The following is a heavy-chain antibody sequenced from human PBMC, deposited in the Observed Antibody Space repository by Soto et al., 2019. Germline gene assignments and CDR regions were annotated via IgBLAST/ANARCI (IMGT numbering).Heavy chain of an antibody. D-gene: IGHD6-13*01. CDR3: AKDSYAAAGDYYYYYYGMDV. J-gene: IGHJ6*02. V-gene: IGHV3-23*01. CDR1: GFTFSSYA. Sequence: GGSLRLSCAASGFTFSSYAMSWVRQAPGKGLEWVSAISGSGGSTYYADSVKGRFTISRDNSKNTLYLQMNSLRAEDTAVYYCAKDSYAAAGDYYYYYYGMDVWGQGTTVTVSS. CDR2: ISGSGGST.